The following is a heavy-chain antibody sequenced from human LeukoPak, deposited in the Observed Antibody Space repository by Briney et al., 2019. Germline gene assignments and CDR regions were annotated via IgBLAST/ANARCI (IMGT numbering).Heavy chain of an antibody. V-gene: IGHV3-30*18. CDR2: ISYDGSNK. J-gene: IGHJ3*02. CDR3: ANGLPYYYDSSGYYYVGPHYAFDI. D-gene: IGHD3-22*01. CDR1: GFTFSSYG. Sequence: PGGSLRLFCAASGFTFSSYGMHWVRQAPGKGLEWVAVISYDGSNKYYADSVKGRFTISRDNSKNTLYLQMNSLRAEDTAVYYCANGLPYYYDSSGYYYVGPHYAFDIWGQGTMVTVSS.